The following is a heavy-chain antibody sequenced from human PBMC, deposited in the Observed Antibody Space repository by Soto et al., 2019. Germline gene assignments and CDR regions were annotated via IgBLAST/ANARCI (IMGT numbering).Heavy chain of an antibody. Sequence: HVQLVQYGAEVKKPGASVTVSCKASGYTFTSYDLKWVRQATGQGLEWMGWMNPKNGNTGYAQKFQGRVTMTRNTSISTAYMELSSLRSEDTAVYYCARTLYGDNVDYWGQGTLVTVSS. CDR1: GYTFTSYD. CDR3: ARTLYGDNVDY. J-gene: IGHJ4*02. D-gene: IGHD4-17*01. CDR2: MNPKNGNT. V-gene: IGHV1-8*01.